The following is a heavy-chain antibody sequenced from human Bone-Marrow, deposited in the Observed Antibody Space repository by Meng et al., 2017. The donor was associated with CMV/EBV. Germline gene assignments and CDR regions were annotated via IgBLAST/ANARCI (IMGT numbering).Heavy chain of an antibody. J-gene: IGHJ4*02. Sequence: ASVKVSCKASGYTFTSYGINWVRQAPGQGLEWMGWISAYSGNTNYAQKLQGRVSITTDTSTSTAYMELRSLRSDDTAVYYCARDLTEYQPYFDYWGQGTLVTVSS. D-gene: IGHD2-2*01. CDR2: ISAYSGNT. CDR3: ARDLTEYQPYFDY. CDR1: GYTFTSYG. V-gene: IGHV1-18*01.